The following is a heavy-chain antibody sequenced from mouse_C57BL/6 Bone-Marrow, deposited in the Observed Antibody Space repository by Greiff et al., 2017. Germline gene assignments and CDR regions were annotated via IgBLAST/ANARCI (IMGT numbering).Heavy chain of an antibody. CDR3: ARGGGTWFDY. D-gene: IGHD3-3*01. CDR2: IDPADGET. Sequence: EVQLQQSGAELVKPGASVKLSCTASGFTFNDYYMHWVKQRPEQGLEWIGRIDPADGETKYAPKFQGKATITADTSSNTAYMQLSSLTSEDTAVYYCARGGGTWFDYWGQGTTLTVSS. V-gene: IGHV14-2*01. CDR1: GFTFNDYY. J-gene: IGHJ2*01.